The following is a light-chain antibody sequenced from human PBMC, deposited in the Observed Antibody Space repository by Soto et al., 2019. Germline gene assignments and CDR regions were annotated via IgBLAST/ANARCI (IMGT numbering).Light chain of an antibody. CDR2: AAT. CDR1: QRIGPY. CDR3: QQRYSLSVWT. V-gene: IGKV1-39*01. J-gene: IGKJ1*01. Sequence: SQMTHSPSSLSASLGDSVTITCRAIQRIGPYVNWYQQKPGKPPKLLISAATNLADGVPSRFGGSGSGTDFTLSVSSLQPEDFANYYCQQRYSLSVWTFGQGTKVDIK.